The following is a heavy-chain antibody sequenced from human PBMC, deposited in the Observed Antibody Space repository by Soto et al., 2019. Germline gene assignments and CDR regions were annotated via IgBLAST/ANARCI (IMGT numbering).Heavy chain of an antibody. Sequence: SETLSLTCTVSGGSISSYYWSWIRQPPGKGLEWIGYIYYSGSTNYNPSLKSRVTISVDTSKNQFSLKLSSVTAADTAVYYCAKSNSWGSGHYYFDSWGQGALVTVSS. CDR2: IYYSGST. CDR1: GGSISSYY. D-gene: IGHD3-10*01. V-gene: IGHV4-59*08. J-gene: IGHJ5*01. CDR3: AKSNSWGSGHYYFDS.